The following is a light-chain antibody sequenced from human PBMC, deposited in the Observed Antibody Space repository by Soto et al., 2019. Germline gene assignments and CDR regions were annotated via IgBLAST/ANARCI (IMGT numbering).Light chain of an antibody. J-gene: IGLJ3*02. CDR2: EVT. Sequence: QSVLTQPPSASGSPGQSVTISCTGTSSDVGGYNYVSWYQQYPGRAPKLMIYEVTKRPSGVPDRFSGSKSSNTASLTVSGLHAADEADYYCSSYAASNNFYFVFGGGTQLTVL. V-gene: IGLV2-8*01. CDR1: SSDVGGYNY. CDR3: SSYAASNNFYFV.